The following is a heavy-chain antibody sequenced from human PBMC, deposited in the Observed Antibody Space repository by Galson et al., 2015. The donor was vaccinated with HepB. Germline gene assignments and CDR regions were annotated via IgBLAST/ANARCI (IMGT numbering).Heavy chain of an antibody. Sequence: SLRLSCAASGFTFSDYAMTWVRQAPGKGLEWVSSVTGSGGSTYYADSGKGRFTISRDNFKNTLFLQMNSLRVEDTAVYFCVKEATSGWWKSDCWGQGTLVTVSS. CDR3: VKEATSGWWKSDC. CDR1: GFTFSDYA. J-gene: IGHJ4*02. V-gene: IGHV3-23*01. CDR2: VTGSGGST. D-gene: IGHD6-19*01.